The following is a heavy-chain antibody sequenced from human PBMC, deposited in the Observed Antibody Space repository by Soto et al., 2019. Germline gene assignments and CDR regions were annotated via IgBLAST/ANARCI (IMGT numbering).Heavy chain of an antibody. Sequence: QVQLVQSGAEGKKPGASVKVSCKASGYTFTSYYLHWVRQAPGQGLEWMGINNPSGGSTSYAQKCQGRVTMTRAKSTSTVYMEQSSLRSEDTAVYYCARRAVAGPTDYWGQGTLVTVSS. CDR1: GYTFTSYY. CDR3: ARRAVAGPTDY. J-gene: IGHJ4*02. D-gene: IGHD6-19*01. CDR2: NNPSGGST. V-gene: IGHV1-46*01.